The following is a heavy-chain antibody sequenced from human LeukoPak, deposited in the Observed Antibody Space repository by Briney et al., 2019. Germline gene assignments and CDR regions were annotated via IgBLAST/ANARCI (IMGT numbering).Heavy chain of an antibody. CDR3: ARSYYYYYMDV. V-gene: IGHV3-48*03. Sequence: GGSLRLSCAASNFTFSDYEVNWVRQAPGKGLEGVSYISSSGNIIYYADSVKGRFTISRDNAKKSLYLQMNSLRAEDTAVYYCARSYYYYYMDVWGKGTTVTISS. J-gene: IGHJ6*03. CDR1: NFTFSDYE. CDR2: ISSSGNII.